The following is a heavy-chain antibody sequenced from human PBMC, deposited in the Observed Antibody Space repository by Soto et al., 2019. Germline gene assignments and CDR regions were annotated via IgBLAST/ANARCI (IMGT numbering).Heavy chain of an antibody. CDR2: ISFDGNTE. J-gene: IGHJ4*02. V-gene: IGHV3-30*18. D-gene: IGHD5-18*01. CDR1: GFTFFNFG. CDR3: TKDREDTAMSFNH. Sequence: QVQLVESGGGVVQPVRSLRLSCAASGFTFFNFGMHWVRQSPGKGLEWLAVISFDGNTEYYADSVKGRFTISRDNSNNTLFLQMNSLRGEDTAVYYCTKDREDTAMSFNHWGQGTPVTVSS.